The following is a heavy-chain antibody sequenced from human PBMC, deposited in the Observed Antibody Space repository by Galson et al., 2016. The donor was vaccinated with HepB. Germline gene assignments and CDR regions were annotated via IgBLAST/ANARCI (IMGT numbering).Heavy chain of an antibody. CDR2: ISGSGRTT. CDR3: AKDVKLGHASDF. J-gene: IGHJ3*01. CDR1: GFTFSSYA. D-gene: IGHD4-23*01. Sequence: SLRLSCAASGFTFSSYAMTWVRRAPGQGLEWVSTISGSGRTTYYADFVKGRFTISRDNSKRTQYLQMSSLRADDTAVYHCAKDVKLGHASDFWGQGTMVTVSS. V-gene: IGHV3-23*01.